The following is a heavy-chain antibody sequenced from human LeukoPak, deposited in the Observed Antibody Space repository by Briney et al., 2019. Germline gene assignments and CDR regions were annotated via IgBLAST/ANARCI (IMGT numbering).Heavy chain of an antibody. Sequence: GGSLRLSCAASGFTFSSYAMGWVRQAPGKGLEWVSVIHSGGSTYYADSVKGRFTISRDNSKNTLYLRMNSLRAEDTAVYYCARDRAGIVWGQGTTVTVSS. CDR2: IHSGGST. CDR3: ARDRAGIV. D-gene: IGHD6-13*01. V-gene: IGHV3-53*01. CDR1: GFTFSSYA. J-gene: IGHJ6*02.